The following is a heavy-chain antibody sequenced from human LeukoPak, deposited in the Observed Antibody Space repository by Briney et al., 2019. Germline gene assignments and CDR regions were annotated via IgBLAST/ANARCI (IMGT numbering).Heavy chain of an antibody. CDR1: GFTFSSYS. D-gene: IGHD3-3*01. V-gene: IGHV3-21*04. J-gene: IGHJ6*02. CDR2: ISSSSSYI. Sequence: GGSLRLSCGASGFTFSSYSMNWVRQAPGKGLEWVSSISSSSSYIYYADSVKGRFTISRDNAKNSLYLQMNSLRAEDTAVYYCARGLGDFWSGYYYYGMDVWGQGTTVTVSS. CDR3: ARGLGDFWSGYYYYGMDV.